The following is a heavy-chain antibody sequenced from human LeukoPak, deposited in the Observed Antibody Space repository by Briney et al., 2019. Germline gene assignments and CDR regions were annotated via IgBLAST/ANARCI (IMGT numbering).Heavy chain of an antibody. D-gene: IGHD2-8*01. Sequence: PGGSLRLSCAASGFTFPNCAMSWVRRAPGKGLEWVSTITYDADSSYYADSVKGRFTISRDNSRNTLSLQMDSLRAEDTAVYYCARERGVGYCTNGVCYAFRHPLDYWGQGTLVTVSS. J-gene: IGHJ4*02. CDR1: GFTFPNCA. CDR2: ITYDADSS. V-gene: IGHV3-23*01. CDR3: ARERGVGYCTNGVCYAFRHPLDY.